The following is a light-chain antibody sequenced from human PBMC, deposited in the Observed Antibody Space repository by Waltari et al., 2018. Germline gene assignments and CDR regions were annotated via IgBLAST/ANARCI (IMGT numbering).Light chain of an antibody. Sequence: QSALTQPASMSGSPGQSITISCTGASNEVGLFNLFSWYQQHPGKGPKLIIYEVIKRPSGVSDRFSGSKSVNTASLTISGLRTEDEADYFCSSYAGRNSMLFGGGTKLTVL. CDR1: SNEVGLFNL. CDR3: SSYAGRNSML. J-gene: IGLJ2*01. CDR2: EVI. V-gene: IGLV2-23*02.